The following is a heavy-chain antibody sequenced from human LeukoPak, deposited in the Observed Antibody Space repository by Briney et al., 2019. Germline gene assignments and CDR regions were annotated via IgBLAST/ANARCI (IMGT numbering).Heavy chain of an antibody. V-gene: IGHV5-51*01. CDR3: ARSGCSGGSCYSFVEY. D-gene: IGHD2-15*01. J-gene: IGHJ4*02. CDR1: GYSFTSYW. CDR2: IYPGDSDT. Sequence: GESLKISCKGSGYSFTSYWIGWVRQMPGKGLEWMGIIYPGDSDTRYSPSFQGQVTISADKSISTAYLQWSSLKASDTAMYYCARSGCSGGSCYSFVEYWGQGTLVTGSS.